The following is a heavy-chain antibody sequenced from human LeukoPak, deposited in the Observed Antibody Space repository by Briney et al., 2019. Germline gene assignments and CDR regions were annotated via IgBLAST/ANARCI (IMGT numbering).Heavy chain of an antibody. Sequence: GGSLRLSCAASGITFSRFWMSWVRQAPGKGLQWVANINQDGSEKHYVDSVKGRFTISRDNSKNTLYLQMNSLRAEDTALYYCVKASSSSPQYNWFDAWGQGTLVTVSS. J-gene: IGHJ5*02. CDR3: VKASSSSPQYNWFDA. CDR1: GITFSRFW. CDR2: INQDGSEK. D-gene: IGHD6-6*01. V-gene: IGHV3-7*03.